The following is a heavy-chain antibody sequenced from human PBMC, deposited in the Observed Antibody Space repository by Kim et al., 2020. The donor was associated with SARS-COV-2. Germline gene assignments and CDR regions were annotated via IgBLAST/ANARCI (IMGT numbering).Heavy chain of an antibody. CDR1: GFTFSSYA. V-gene: IGHV3-30*04. CDR2: ISYDGSNK. J-gene: IGHJ4*02. Sequence: GGSLRLSCAASGFTFSSYAMHWVRQAPGKGLEWVAVISYDGSNKYYADSVKGRFTISRDNSKNTLYLQMNSLRAEDTAVYYCARDLGDGGPGREYFDDWGQGTLVPVSS. D-gene: IGHD2-15*01. CDR3: ARDLGDGGPGREYFDD.